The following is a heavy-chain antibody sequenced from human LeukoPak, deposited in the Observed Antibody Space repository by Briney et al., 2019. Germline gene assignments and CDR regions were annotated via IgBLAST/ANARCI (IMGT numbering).Heavy chain of an antibody. CDR3: ARGICGSTNCRVFDY. CDR2: INPSSGNT. D-gene: IGHD2-2*01. V-gene: IGHV1-8*03. J-gene: IGHJ4*02. CDR1: GYTFSNHD. Sequence: GASVKVSCKASGYTFSNHDMNWVRQATGQGLEWMGWINPSSGNTGYAQKFQGRVTITRDTSISTAYMELSNLRSEDTAVYYCARGICGSTNCRVFDYWSQGTLVTVSS.